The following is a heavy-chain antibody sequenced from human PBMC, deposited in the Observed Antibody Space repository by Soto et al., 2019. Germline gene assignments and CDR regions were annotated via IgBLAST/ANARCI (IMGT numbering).Heavy chain of an antibody. V-gene: IGHV3-15*01. Sequence: EVQLVESGGGLVKSGGSLRLSCAASGFTFNNAWMSWVRQAPGKGLEWVGRIKSTVDGGTTDYAAPVKGRFTISRDDSRNTLDLQMNSLKTEDTGVYYCTVSRWAARAYSYYYGMDVWGQGATVTVSS. D-gene: IGHD6-6*01. J-gene: IGHJ6*02. CDR2: IKSTVDGGTT. CDR1: GFTFNNAW. CDR3: TVSRWAARAYSYYYGMDV.